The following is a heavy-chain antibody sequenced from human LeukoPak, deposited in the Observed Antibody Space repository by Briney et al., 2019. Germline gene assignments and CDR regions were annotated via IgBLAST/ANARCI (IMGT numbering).Heavy chain of an antibody. D-gene: IGHD2-2*01. CDR1: GGSISSYY. CDR2: IYTSGST. CDR3: ARDLGYYCSSTSCSHIRARRSYYYYMDV. J-gene: IGHJ6*03. V-gene: IGHV4-4*07. Sequence: PSETLSLTCTVSGGSISSYYWSWIRQPAGKGLEWIGRIYTSGSTNYNPSLKSRVTMSVDTSKNQFSLKLSSVTAADTAVYYCARDLGYYCSSTSCSHIRARRSYYYYMDVWGKGTTVTISS.